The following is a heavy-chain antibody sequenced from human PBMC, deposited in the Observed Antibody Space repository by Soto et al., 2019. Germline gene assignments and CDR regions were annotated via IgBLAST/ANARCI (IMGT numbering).Heavy chain of an antibody. V-gene: IGHV3-21*04. D-gene: IGHD3-22*01. Sequence: LRLYCAASVFTFSGYSMNWVRQAPGMGLEWVSSISTSSSYIYYADSVKGRFTISRDNAKNSLYLQMNSLRAEDTAVYYCARVNYYDSSGNSYFDYWGQGTLVTVSS. J-gene: IGHJ4*02. CDR1: VFTFSGYS. CDR2: ISTSSSYI. CDR3: ARVNYYDSSGNSYFDY.